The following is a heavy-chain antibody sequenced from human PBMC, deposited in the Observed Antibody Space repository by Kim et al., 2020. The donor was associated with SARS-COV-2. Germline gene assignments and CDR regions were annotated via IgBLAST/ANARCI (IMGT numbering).Heavy chain of an antibody. CDR2: ISGSGGST. CDR3: AKDPGYGSGSKRGDYFDY. Sequence: GGSLRLSCAASGFTFSSYAMSWVRQAPGKGLEWVSAISGSGGSTYYADSVKGRFTISRDNSKNTLYLQMNSLRAEDTAVYYCAKDPGYGSGSKRGDYFDYWGQGTLVTVSS. D-gene: IGHD3-10*01. CDR1: GFTFSSYA. J-gene: IGHJ4*02. V-gene: IGHV3-23*01.